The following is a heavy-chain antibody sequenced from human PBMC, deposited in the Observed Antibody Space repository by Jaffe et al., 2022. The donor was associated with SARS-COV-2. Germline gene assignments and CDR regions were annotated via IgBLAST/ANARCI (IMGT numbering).Heavy chain of an antibody. J-gene: IGHJ4*02. V-gene: IGHV1-3*01. D-gene: IGHD2-15*01. CDR1: GYSFTSFT. CDR3: AREQLVTGDSCYSN. CDR2: INAGKGDT. Sequence: QVQLVQSAAEVKKPGASVKLSCKASGYSFTSFTMHWVRQAPGQRLEWMGWINAGKGDTKYSQKFQGRVTITRDTSASTLYLELNTLRSEDTALYYCAREQLVTGDSCYSNWGQGTLVTVSS.